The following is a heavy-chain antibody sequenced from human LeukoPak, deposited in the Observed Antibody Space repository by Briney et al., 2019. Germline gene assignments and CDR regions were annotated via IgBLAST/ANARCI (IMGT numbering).Heavy chain of an antibody. D-gene: IGHD2-2*01. CDR1: GSIFGSYG. V-gene: IGHV3-33*01. CDR2: IWYDGSKE. Sequence: PGGSLRLSCAASGSIFGSYGMHWVRQAPGKGLEWVAVIWYDGSKEFYADSVKGRFTISRDNSKNRLSLQMNGLRAEDTAMYYCVGASAEGYFDSWGQGTLVTVSA. J-gene: IGHJ4*02. CDR3: VGASAEGYFDS.